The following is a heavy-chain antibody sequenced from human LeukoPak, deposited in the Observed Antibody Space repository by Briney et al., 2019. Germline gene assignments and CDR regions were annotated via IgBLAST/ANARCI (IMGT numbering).Heavy chain of an antibody. V-gene: IGHV1-2*03. CDR1: AYTFTSYG. J-gene: IGHJ4*02. D-gene: IGHD5-12*01. Sequence: LGASVKVSCKASAYTFTSYGISWVRQAPGQGLEWMGWINPNNGGTNYAQKFQGRVTMTRDTSISTAYMELSRLTSDDTAVYYCVRDYFRGDIVATIMDFWGQGTLVTVSS. CDR3: VRDYFRGDIVATIMDF. CDR2: INPNNGGT.